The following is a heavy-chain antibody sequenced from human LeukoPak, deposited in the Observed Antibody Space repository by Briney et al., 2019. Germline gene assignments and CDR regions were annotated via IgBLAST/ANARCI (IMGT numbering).Heavy chain of an antibody. D-gene: IGHD2-15*01. CDR2: MNPNSGNT. J-gene: IGHJ6*02. Sequence: ASVKVSCKASGYTFTSYDINWVRQATGQGLEWMEWMNPNSGNTGYAQKFQGRVTMTRNTSISTAYMELSSLRSEDTAVYYCARGGDRYCSGGSCHKYYYGMDVWGQGTTVTVSS. V-gene: IGHV1-8*01. CDR3: ARGGDRYCSGGSCHKYYYGMDV. CDR1: GYTFTSYD.